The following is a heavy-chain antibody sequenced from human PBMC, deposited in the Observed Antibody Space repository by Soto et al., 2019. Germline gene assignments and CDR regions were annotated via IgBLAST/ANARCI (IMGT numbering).Heavy chain of an antibody. D-gene: IGHD2-2*01. V-gene: IGHV1-69*13. J-gene: IGHJ5*02. CDR1: GGTFGSYA. Sequence: GASVKVSCKASGGTFGSYAISWVRQAPGQGLEWMGGIIPIFGTANYAQKFQGRVTITADESTSTAYMELSSLRSEDTAVYYCARDHLVVVPAATVWFDPWGQGTLVTVSS. CDR2: IIPIFGTA. CDR3: ARDHLVVVPAATVWFDP.